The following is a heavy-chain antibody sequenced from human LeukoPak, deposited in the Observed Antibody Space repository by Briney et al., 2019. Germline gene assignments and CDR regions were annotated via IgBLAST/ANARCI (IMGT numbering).Heavy chain of an antibody. Sequence: PSQTLSLTCTVSGGSISSGSYYWSWIRQPAGKGLKWIGRIYTSGSTNYNPSLKSRVTISVDTSKNQFSLKLSSVTAADTAVYYCARGARGGMDVWGKGTTVTVSS. V-gene: IGHV4-61*02. D-gene: IGHD2-15*01. CDR2: IYTSGST. CDR1: GGSISSGSYY. CDR3: ARGARGGMDV. J-gene: IGHJ6*03.